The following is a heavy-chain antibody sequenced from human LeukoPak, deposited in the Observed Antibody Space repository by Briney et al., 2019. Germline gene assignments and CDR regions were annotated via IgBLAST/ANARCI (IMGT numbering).Heavy chain of an antibody. CDR2: ISSSGSTI. CDR3: AREPYSGSYSDY. CDR1: GFTFSSYE. D-gene: IGHD1-26*01. J-gene: IGHJ4*02. V-gene: IGHV3-48*03. Sequence: GGSLRLSCAASGFTFSSYEMNWVRQAPGKGLEWVSYISSSGSTIYYADSVKGRFTISRDNAKNSLYLQMNSLRAEDTAVYYCAREPYSGSYSDYWGQGTLVTVSS.